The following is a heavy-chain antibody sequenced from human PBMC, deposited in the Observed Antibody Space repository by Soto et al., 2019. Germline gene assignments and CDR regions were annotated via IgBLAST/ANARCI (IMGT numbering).Heavy chain of an antibody. CDR1: GSTFSSYA. J-gene: IGHJ6*02. V-gene: IGHV1-69*01. CDR2: IIPIFGTA. Sequence: QVQLVQSGAEVKKPGSSVKVSCKASGSTFSSYAISWVRQAPGQGLEWMGGIIPIFGTANYAQKFQGRVTMTADESTSTAYMELSSLRSEDTAVYYCARDLGCSSTCGPPSYYYYYGMDVWGQGTTVTVSS. D-gene: IGHD2-2*01. CDR3: ARDLGCSSTCGPPSYYYYYGMDV.